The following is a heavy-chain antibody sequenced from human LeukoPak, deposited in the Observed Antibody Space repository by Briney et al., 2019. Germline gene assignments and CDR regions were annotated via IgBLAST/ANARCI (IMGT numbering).Heavy chain of an antibody. CDR1: GGSFSGYY. Sequence: SETLSLTSAVYGGSFSGYYWSWIRQPPGKGLEWLGEINHSGSTNYNPSLKSRVTISVDTSKNQFSLKLSSVTAADTAVYYCARDSMITFGGAGFDYWGQGTLVTVSS. D-gene: IGHD3-16*01. J-gene: IGHJ4*02. CDR2: INHSGST. V-gene: IGHV4-34*01. CDR3: ARDSMITFGGAGFDY.